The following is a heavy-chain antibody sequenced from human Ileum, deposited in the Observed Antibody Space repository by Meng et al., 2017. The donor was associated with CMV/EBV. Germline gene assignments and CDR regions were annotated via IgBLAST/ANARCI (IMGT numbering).Heavy chain of an antibody. V-gene: IGHV3-66*02. CDR1: GVAVSSNF. CDR3: ARDLGPKHDYNWRAFDI. D-gene: IGHD5-24*01. CDR2: IYSGGTT. J-gene: IGHJ3*02. Sequence: GESLKISCAASGVAVSSNFFSWVRQAPGKGLEWVSVIYSGGTTYYTESVNGRFTISRDGSKNMVYLQMNSLRPEDTAMYYCARDLGPKHDYNWRAFDIWGQGTMVTDSS.